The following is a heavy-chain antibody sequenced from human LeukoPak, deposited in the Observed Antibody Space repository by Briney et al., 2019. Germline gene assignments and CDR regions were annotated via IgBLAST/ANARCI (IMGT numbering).Heavy chain of an antibody. CDR3: LRDLNWSLDQ. CDR1: GFTFSNYM. J-gene: IGHJ4*02. V-gene: IGHV3-74*01. D-gene: IGHD1-20*01. CDR2: IKSDGITI. Sequence: PGGSLRLSCAASGFTFSNYMMHWVRQAPGKGLVWVSRIKSDGITITYADSVKGRFTISRDNAKNTLYLQMNSLRAEDTAVYYCLRDLNWSLDQGGQGTLVPFSS.